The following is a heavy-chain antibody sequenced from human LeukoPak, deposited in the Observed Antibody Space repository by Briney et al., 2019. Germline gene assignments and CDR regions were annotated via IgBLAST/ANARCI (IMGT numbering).Heavy chain of an antibody. J-gene: IGHJ4*02. CDR3: ARDAVAY. Sequence: GGSLRLSCAASGFTFSSYWITWVRQPPGKGLEWVATIEEDENKRYYVDSVKGRFTISRDNAKNSVYLQMNSLRAEDAAVYYCARDAVAYWGQGTLVIVSS. D-gene: IGHD6-19*01. CDR1: GFTFSSYW. V-gene: IGHV3-7*03. CDR2: IEEDENKR.